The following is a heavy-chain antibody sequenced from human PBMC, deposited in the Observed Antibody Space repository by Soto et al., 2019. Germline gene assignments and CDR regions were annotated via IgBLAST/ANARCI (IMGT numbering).Heavy chain of an antibody. J-gene: IGHJ4*02. V-gene: IGHV1-2*02. CDR3: AGSTVLVTGSAPFDF. Sequence: ASVPVSRQASRFTLTGHYIHCVRQPPGQGPEWMGWINAHTGDSIYAQKFQGRVAMNRDTSINTAYMEIRRLKFDDTAVYFCAGSTVLVTGSAPFDFWGQGTLVTVSA. D-gene: IGHD2-21*02. CDR1: RFTLTGHY. CDR2: INAHTGDS.